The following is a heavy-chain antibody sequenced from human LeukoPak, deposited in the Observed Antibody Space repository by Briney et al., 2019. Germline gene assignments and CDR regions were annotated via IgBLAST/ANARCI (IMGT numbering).Heavy chain of an antibody. J-gene: IGHJ4*02. CDR3: ARNIAGYCSGGSCYHNDY. CDR1: GGSFSGYY. D-gene: IGHD2-15*01. Sequence: PSETLSLTCAVYGGSFSGYYWSWIRQPPGKGLEWIGEINHSGSTNYNPSLKSRVTTSVDTSKNQFSLKLSSVTAADTAVYYCARNIAGYCSGGSCYHNDYWGQGTLVTVSS. V-gene: IGHV4-34*01. CDR2: INHSGST.